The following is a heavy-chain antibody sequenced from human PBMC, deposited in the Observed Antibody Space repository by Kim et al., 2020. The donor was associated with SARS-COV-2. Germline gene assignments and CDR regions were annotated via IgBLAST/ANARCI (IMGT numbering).Heavy chain of an antibody. CDR3: AKYRRASQLLFFQP. D-gene: IGHD2-2*01. V-gene: IGHV3-30*02. J-gene: IGHJ1*01. Sequence: AASVTGRFTISRDKSKNTRYLQMNSLRAEDTAVYYCAKYRRASQLLFFQPWGPGTLVTVSS.